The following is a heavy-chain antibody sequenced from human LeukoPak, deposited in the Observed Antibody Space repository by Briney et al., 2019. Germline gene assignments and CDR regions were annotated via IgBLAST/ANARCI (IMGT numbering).Heavy chain of an antibody. J-gene: IGHJ6*02. CDR3: AKDVYAYYYYGMDV. CDR2: ISYDGSNK. V-gene: IGHV3-30*18. CDR1: GFTFSSYG. D-gene: IGHD2-8*01. Sequence: GGSLRLSCAASGFTFSSYGMHWVRQAPGKGLEWVAVISYDGSNKYYADSVKGRFTISRDNSKNTLYLQMNSLRAEDTAVYYCAKDVYAYYYYGMDVWGQGTTATVSS.